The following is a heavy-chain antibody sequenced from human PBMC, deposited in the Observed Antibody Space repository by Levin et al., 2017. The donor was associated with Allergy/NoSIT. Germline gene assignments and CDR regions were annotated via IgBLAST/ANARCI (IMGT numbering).Heavy chain of an antibody. CDR3: VRAAGGGYEPLDY. Sequence: PVGSLRLSCAVSGFTFSDHYMDWVRQAPGKGLEWVGRSRNKANSYTTEYAASVKGRFSISRDDSKNSLNLQMNSLKTDDTAMYFCVRAAGGGYEPLDYWGQGTLVTVSS. V-gene: IGHV3-72*01. D-gene: IGHD1-26*01. J-gene: IGHJ4*02. CDR2: SRNKANSYTT. CDR1: GFTFSDHY.